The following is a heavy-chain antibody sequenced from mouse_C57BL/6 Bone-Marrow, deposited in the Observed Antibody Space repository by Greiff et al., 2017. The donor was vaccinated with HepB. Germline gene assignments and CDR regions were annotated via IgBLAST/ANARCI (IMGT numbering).Heavy chain of an antibody. CDR2: INPGSGGT. Sequence: QVQLQQSGAELVRPGTSVKVSCKASGYAFTNYLIEWVKQRPGQGLEWIGVINPGSGGTNYNEKFKGKATLTADKSSSTAYMQLSSLTSEDSAVYFCARSGDYRRGAWFAYWGQGTLVTVSA. CDR3: ARSGDYRRGAWFAY. CDR1: GYAFTNYL. D-gene: IGHD2-4*01. J-gene: IGHJ3*01. V-gene: IGHV1-54*01.